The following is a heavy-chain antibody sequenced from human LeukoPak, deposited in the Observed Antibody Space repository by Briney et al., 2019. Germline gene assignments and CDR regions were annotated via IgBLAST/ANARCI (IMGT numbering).Heavy chain of an antibody. Sequence: GGSLRLSCAASGFTVSSNYMSWVRQAPGKGLEWVSVIHSGGNTFYADPVKGRFTISRDNSKNTLYLQMNSLRAEDTAVYYCAKEEGSGWFDDYYYYYGMDVWGQGTTVTVSS. CDR1: GFTVSSNY. CDR3: AKEEGSGWFDDYYYYYGMDV. V-gene: IGHV3-53*01. D-gene: IGHD6-19*01. CDR2: IHSGGNT. J-gene: IGHJ6*02.